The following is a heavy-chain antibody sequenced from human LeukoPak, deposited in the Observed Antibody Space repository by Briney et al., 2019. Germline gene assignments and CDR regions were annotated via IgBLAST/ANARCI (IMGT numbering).Heavy chain of an antibody. D-gene: IGHD3-16*01. CDR3: ARVRWGGLYYFDY. Sequence: GGSLRLSCAASGFIFRNHAMHWVRQAPGGGLDWVAYIRYDGSNQYYADSVKDRFTISRDNAKNTLYLQMNSLRAEDTAVYYCARVRWGGLYYFDYWGQGTLVTVSS. J-gene: IGHJ4*02. CDR1: GFIFRNHA. V-gene: IGHV3-30*02. CDR2: IRYDGSNQ.